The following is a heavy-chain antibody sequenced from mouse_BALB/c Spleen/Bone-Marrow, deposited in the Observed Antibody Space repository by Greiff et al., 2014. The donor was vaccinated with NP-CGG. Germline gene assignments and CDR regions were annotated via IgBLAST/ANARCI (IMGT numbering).Heavy chain of an antibody. CDR2: IHYSGCT. V-gene: IGHV3-1*02. D-gene: IGHD1-1*01. J-gene: IGHJ2*01. Sequence: VQLKQSGPDLVKPSQSLSLTCTVTGYSITSGYSWHWIRQFPGNKLEWMGYIHYSGCTNYNPSLKSRISITRDTSKNQFFLQLNSVTTEDAATYYCARRTTVVAPLDYWGQGTTLTVSS. CDR3: ARRTTVVAPLDY. CDR1: GYSITSGYS.